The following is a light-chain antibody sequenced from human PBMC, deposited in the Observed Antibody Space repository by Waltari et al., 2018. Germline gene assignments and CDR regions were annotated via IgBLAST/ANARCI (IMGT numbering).Light chain of an antibody. Sequence: EIVVTQSPATLSVSPGERATLSCKASQSISRFLNWYQHKPGQPPRLVIYDVSNRPSGIPARFSGSGSGTDFTLTINSLEPEDSAVYYCQQRSNWPPYTFGQGTKLEI. J-gene: IGKJ2*01. CDR2: DVS. CDR1: QSISRF. CDR3: QQRSNWPPYT. V-gene: IGKV3-11*01.